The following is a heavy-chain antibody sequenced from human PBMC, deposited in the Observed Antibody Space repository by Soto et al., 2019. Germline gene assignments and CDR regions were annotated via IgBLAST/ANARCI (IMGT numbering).Heavy chain of an antibody. Sequence: GGTLRLSCATYGLSFNDYAMSWVRQAPGQGLEWVAIISSDGHTQFYLDNLRGRFTVSRDYSKNTLYLQMNSMRPEDTADYYWSQRTYYPQISGRRTDYWGQGTLVTVSS. CDR2: ISSDGHTQ. V-gene: IGHV3-30*03. CDR3: SQRTYYPQISGRRTDY. J-gene: IGHJ4*02. CDR1: GLSFNDYA. D-gene: IGHD3-10*01.